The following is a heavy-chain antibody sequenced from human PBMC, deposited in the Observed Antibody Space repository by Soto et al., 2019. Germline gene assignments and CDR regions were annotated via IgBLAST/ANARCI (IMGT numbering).Heavy chain of an antibody. V-gene: IGHV5-51*01. J-gene: IGHJ6*02. CDR2: IYPGDSDT. CDR1: GYSFTSYW. CDR3: AIGGYDLNSYYYYYGMDV. Sequence: GESLKISCKGSGYSFTSYWIGWVRQMPGKGLEWMGIIYPGDSDTRYSPSFQGQVTISADKSISTAYLQWSSLKASDTAMYYCAIGGYDLNSYYYYYGMDVWGQGTTVTVSS. D-gene: IGHD5-12*01.